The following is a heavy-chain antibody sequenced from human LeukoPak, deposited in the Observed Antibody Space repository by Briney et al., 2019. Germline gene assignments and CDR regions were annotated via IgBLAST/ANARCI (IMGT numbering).Heavy chain of an antibody. CDR3: ARVYYGSGSPRHFDY. D-gene: IGHD3-10*01. Sequence: PGGSLRLSCAASGFSFSDYYVSWIRQAPGKGLECVSYISSRGTTIYYADSVKGRFTISRDNAKNSLYLQMCSLRAEDTAVYYCARVYYGSGSPRHFDYWGQGTPVTVSS. CDR2: ISSRGTTI. V-gene: IGHV3-11*01. CDR1: GFSFSDYY. J-gene: IGHJ4*02.